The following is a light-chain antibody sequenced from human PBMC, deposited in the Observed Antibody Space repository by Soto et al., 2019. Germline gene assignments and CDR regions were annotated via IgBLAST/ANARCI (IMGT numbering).Light chain of an antibody. V-gene: IGKV3D-20*02. J-gene: IGKJ4*01. CDR3: HQRSNWPLT. CDR2: GAS. CDR1: QSVSSSY. Sequence: EIVLTQPPSNLSLSPGERATLSCRASQSVSSSYLAWYHQKPGQAPRLLIYGASSRATGIPDRFSGSGSESDFTLTISRLEREDFAGYDCHQRSNWPLTLGGGTTVDIK.